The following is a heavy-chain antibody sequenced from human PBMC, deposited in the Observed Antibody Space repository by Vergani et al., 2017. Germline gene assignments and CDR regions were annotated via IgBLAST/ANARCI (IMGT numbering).Heavy chain of an antibody. CDR3: ARGSQQLWRGRAYYFDY. D-gene: IGHD5-18*01. V-gene: IGHV1-69*01. Sequence: QVQLVQSGAEVKKPGSSVKVSCKASGGTFSSYAISWVRQAPGQGLEWMGGIIPIFGTANYAQKFQGRVTITADDSTSTAYMELSSLRSEDTAVYYCARGSQQLWRGRAYYFDYWGQGTLVTVSS. CDR2: IIPIFGTA. CDR1: GGTFSSYA. J-gene: IGHJ4*02.